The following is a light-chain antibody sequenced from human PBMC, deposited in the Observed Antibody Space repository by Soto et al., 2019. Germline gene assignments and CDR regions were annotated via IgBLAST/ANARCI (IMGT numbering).Light chain of an antibody. V-gene: IGKV3-15*01. CDR2: DAS. CDR1: QSVSSN. J-gene: IGKJ1*01. Sequence: EIVMTQSPATLSVSPGERATLSCRASQSVSSNLAWYQQKPGQTPRLLIYDASTRATGVPARFSGSGSGTDFTLTISSLQSEDFAVYYCQHYNNWPPWTFGQGTKVEIK. CDR3: QHYNNWPPWT.